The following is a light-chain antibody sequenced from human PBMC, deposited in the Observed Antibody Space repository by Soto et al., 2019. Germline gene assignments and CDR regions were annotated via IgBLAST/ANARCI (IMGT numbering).Light chain of an antibody. CDR2: DAS. CDR1: WSVSSSY. V-gene: IGKV3D-20*02. CDR3: QQRRSWPPTIT. J-gene: IGKJ5*01. Sequence: EIVLTQSPGTLALYAGERAALYCRASWSVSSSYLAWYQQKPGQAPRLLIYDASYRATAIPPRFSGSGSGTDLTLTISSLEPEDFAVSYCQQRRSWPPTITFGQGTRLDIK.